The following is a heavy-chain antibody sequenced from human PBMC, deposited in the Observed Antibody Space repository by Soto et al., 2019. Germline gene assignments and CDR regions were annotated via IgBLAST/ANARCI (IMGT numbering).Heavy chain of an antibody. J-gene: IGHJ3*02. V-gene: IGHV3-64*01. Sequence: GGSLRLSCAASGFTFSSYAMHWVRQAPGKGLEYVSAISSNGGSTYYANSVKGRFTISRDNSKNTLYLQMGSLRAEDMGVYYCAGWGGDCSGGSCPDDAFDIWGQGTMVTVSS. CDR3: AGWGGDCSGGSCPDDAFDI. CDR2: ISSNGGST. D-gene: IGHD2-15*01. CDR1: GFTFSSYA.